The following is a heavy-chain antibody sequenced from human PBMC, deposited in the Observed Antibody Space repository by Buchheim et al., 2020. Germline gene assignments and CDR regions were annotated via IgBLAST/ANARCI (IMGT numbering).Heavy chain of an antibody. Sequence: EVHLVESGGGLVQPGGSLRLSCAASGFTFSSYGMNWVRQAPGKGLEWVSYIYSGSSTIYYADSVKGRFTISRDNAKNQLYLQMNSLRAEDTAVYYCARGYGGMDAWGQGTT. CDR3: ARGYGGMDA. D-gene: IGHD4-17*01. V-gene: IGHV3-48*01. CDR2: IYSGSSTI. J-gene: IGHJ6*02. CDR1: GFTFSSYG.